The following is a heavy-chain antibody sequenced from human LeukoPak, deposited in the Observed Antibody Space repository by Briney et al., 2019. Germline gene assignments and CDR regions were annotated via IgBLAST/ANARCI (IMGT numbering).Heavy chain of an antibody. J-gene: IGHJ4*02. D-gene: IGHD3-10*01. CDR1: GFTFSNAW. Sequence: GGSLRLSCVASGFTFSNAWMSWVRQAPGKGLEWVGRIKAKRDGGTADYAAIVQGRFTLSRDDAKNTVYLQMNSLKTEDTAVYYCIHYGSGTYTTDYWGQGTLVTVSS. V-gene: IGHV3-15*01. CDR2: IKAKRDGGTA. CDR3: IHYGSGTYTTDY.